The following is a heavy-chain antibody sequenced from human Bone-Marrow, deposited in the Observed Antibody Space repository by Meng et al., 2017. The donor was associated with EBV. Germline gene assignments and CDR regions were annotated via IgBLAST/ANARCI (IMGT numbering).Heavy chain of an antibody. Sequence: EVQLVESGGGLVKPGGSLRLSCAASGFTFSSYSMNWVRQAPGKGLEWVSSISSSSSYIYYADSVKGRFTISRDNAKNSLYLQMNSLRAEDTAVYYCARVKYDILTGYYVWGQGTLVTVSS. CDR2: ISSSSSYI. V-gene: IGHV3-21*01. CDR1: GFTFSSYS. CDR3: ARVKYDILTGYYV. D-gene: IGHD3-9*01. J-gene: IGHJ4*02.